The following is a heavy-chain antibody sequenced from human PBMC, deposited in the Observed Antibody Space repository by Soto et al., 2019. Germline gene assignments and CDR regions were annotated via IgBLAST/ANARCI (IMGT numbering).Heavy chain of an antibody. Sequence: QVQLVQSGAEMKKPGASVKVSCKASGYTFTRFAIHWLRQAPGQSLEWMGWINGGNDNTRYSQKFQGRVTITMDTSANTVYMEVNVLTPEDTAVYYCAREGDQIDYDYGLDFWGQGTLVTVSS. J-gene: IGHJ4*02. CDR2: INGGNDNT. D-gene: IGHD5-12*01. V-gene: IGHV1-3*01. CDR3: AREGDQIDYDYGLDF. CDR1: GYTFTRFA.